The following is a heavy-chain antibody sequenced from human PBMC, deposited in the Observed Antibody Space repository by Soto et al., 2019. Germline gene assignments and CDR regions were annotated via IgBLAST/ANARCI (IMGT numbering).Heavy chain of an antibody. V-gene: IGHV1-2*02. CDR3: ARAPNPYHYGIGGMDV. CDR2: INPNSGGT. Sequence: ASVKVSCKASGYTFTGYYMHWVRQAPGQGLEWMGWINPNSGGTNYAQKFQGRVTMTRDTSTSTAYMELSRLRSDDTAVYYCARAPNPYHYGIGGMDVWGQGTTVTVSS. CDR1: GYTFTGYY. J-gene: IGHJ6*01. D-gene: IGHD4-17*01.